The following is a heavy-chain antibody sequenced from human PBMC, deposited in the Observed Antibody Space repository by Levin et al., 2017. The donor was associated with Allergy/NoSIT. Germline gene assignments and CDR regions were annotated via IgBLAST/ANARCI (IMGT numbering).Heavy chain of an antibody. CDR2: ISSSGSTI. Sequence: GGSLRLSCAASGFTFSSYEMNWVRQAPGKGLEWVSYISSSGSTIYYADSVKGRFTISRDKAKNSLYLQMNSLRAEDTAVYYCASHGYYDRVYWGQGTLVTVSS. CDR3: ASHGYYDRVY. CDR1: GFTFSSYE. V-gene: IGHV3-48*03. D-gene: IGHD3-22*01. J-gene: IGHJ4*02.